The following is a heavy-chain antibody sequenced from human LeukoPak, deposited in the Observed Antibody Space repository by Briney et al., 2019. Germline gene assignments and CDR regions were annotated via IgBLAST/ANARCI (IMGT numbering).Heavy chain of an antibody. J-gene: IGHJ5*02. D-gene: IGHD2-2*01. CDR1: GGSISSSSYY. Sequence: PSETLSLPCTVSGGSISSSSYYWGWIRQPPGKGLEWIGIIYYSGSTYYNPSLKSRLTISVDTSKNQFSLKLSSVTATDTAVYYCARRGYCSSTSCYEYWFDPWGQGTLDTVSS. CDR2: IYYSGST. V-gene: IGHV4-39*01. CDR3: ARRGYCSSTSCYEYWFDP.